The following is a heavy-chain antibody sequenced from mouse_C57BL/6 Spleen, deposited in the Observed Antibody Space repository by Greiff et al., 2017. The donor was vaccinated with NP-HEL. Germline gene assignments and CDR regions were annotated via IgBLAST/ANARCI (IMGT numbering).Heavy chain of an antibody. D-gene: IGHD1-1*01. J-gene: IGHJ2*01. V-gene: IGHV5-16*01. CDR2: INYDGSST. CDR3: ARELRSLYYFDY. Sequence: DVKLVESEGGLVQPGSSMKLSCTASGFTFSDYYMAWVRQVPEKGLEWVANINYDGSSTYYLDSLKSRFIISRDNAKNILYLQMSSLKSEDTATYYCARELRSLYYFDYWGQGTTLTVSS. CDR1: GFTFSDYY.